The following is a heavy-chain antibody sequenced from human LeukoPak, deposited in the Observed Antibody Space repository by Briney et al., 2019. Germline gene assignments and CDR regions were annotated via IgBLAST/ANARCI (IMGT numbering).Heavy chain of an antibody. CDR3: ARLTRALRDGYSPAFDY. J-gene: IGHJ4*02. CDR1: GGSISSYY. Sequence: PSETLSLTCTVSGGSISSYYWSWIRQPPGKGLEWIGYIYYSGSTNYNPSLKSRVTISVDTSKNQFSLKLCSVTAADTAVYYCARLTRALRDGYSPAFDYWGQGTLVTVSS. CDR2: IYYSGST. D-gene: IGHD5-24*01. V-gene: IGHV4-59*08.